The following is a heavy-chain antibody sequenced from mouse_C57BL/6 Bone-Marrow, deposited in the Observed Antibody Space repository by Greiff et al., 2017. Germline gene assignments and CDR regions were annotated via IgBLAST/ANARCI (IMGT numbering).Heavy chain of an antibody. CDR1: GYAFTNYL. CDR2: INPGSGGT. Sequence: QVQLQQSGAELVRPGTSVKVSCKASGYAFTNYLIEWVKQRPGQGLEWIGVINPGSGGTNYNEKFKGKATLTADKSSSTAYMQLSSLTSEDSAVYFCARRGYYGNYVYFDYWGQGTTLTVSS. V-gene: IGHV1-54*01. J-gene: IGHJ2*01. D-gene: IGHD2-1*01. CDR3: ARRGYYGNYVYFDY.